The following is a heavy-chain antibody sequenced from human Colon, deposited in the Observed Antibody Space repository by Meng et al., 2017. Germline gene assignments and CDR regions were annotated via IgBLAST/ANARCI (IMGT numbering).Heavy chain of an antibody. CDR3: ARDGGSGWWGNYFDY. D-gene: IGHD6-19*01. V-gene: IGHV3-30*01. Sequence: GESLKISCAASGFTFSSYAMHWVRQAPGKGLEWVAVISYDGSNKYYADSVKGRFTISRDKSKNTLYLQMNSLRAEDTAVYYCARDGGSGWWGNYFDYWGQGTLVTVSS. J-gene: IGHJ4*02. CDR2: ISYDGSNK. CDR1: GFTFSSYA.